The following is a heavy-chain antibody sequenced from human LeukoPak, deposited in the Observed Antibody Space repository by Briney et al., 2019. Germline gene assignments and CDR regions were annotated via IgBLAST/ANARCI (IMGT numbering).Heavy chain of an antibody. J-gene: IGHJ6*02. CDR2: ISYDGSNK. CDR3: ARDLGVYDFWSGYPAYYYYYGMDV. V-gene: IGHV3-30*03. Sequence: GGSLRLSCAASGFTFSSYGMHWVRQAPGKGLEWVAVISYDGSNKYYADSVKGRFTISRDNSKNTLYLQMNSLRAEDTAVYYCARDLGVYDFWSGYPAYYYYYGMDVWGQGTTVTVSS. CDR1: GFTFSSYG. D-gene: IGHD3-3*01.